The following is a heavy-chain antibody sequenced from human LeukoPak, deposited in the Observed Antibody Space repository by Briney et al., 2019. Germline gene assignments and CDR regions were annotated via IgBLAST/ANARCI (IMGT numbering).Heavy chain of an antibody. D-gene: IGHD3-10*01. CDR2: ITYDGYYK. J-gene: IGHJ6*02. CDR3: AKDLKSMVRGACMDA. Sequence: QPGRSLRLSCAASGFTFSSYGMHWVRQAPGKGLEWVADITYDGYYKYYADSVKGRFTISSDNSKNTLFLQMNTLRAEDTAVYYCAKDLKSMVRGACMDAWGQGTTVTVCS. CDR1: GFTFSSYG. V-gene: IGHV3-30*18.